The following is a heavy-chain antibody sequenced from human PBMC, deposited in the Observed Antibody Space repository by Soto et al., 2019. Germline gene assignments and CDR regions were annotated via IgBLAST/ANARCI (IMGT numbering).Heavy chain of an antibody. Sequence: GASVKVSCKVSGYTFTDYYMHWVQQAPGKGLEWMGLVDPEDGETIYAEKFQGRVTITADTSTDTAYMELSSLRSEDTAVYYCATKRARWYLDLWGRGTLVTVSS. V-gene: IGHV1-69-2*01. CDR1: GYTFTDYY. D-gene: IGHD6-25*01. CDR2: VDPEDGET. J-gene: IGHJ2*01. CDR3: ATKRARWYLDL.